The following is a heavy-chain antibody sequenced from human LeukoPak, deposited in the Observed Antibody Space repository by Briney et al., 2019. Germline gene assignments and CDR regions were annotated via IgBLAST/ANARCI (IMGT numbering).Heavy chain of an antibody. J-gene: IGHJ4*02. V-gene: IGHV1-8*01. D-gene: IGHD5-12*01. CDR1: GYTFTSYD. CDR3: AVDFVGTNNVFDY. CDR2: MNPNSGNT. Sequence: ASVKVSCKASGYTFTSYDINWVRQASGQGLEWMGWMNPNSGNTGYARKFQGRVTMTRSTSISTAYMELSSLTSEDTAVYYCAVDFVGTNNVFDYWGQGTLVTVSS.